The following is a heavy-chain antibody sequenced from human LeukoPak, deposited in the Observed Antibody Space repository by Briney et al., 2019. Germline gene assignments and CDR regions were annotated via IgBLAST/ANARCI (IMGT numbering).Heavy chain of an antibody. CDR1: GYSMSSGYY. D-gene: IGHD6-19*01. V-gene: IGHV4-38-2*02. CDR2: IYYSGST. J-gene: IGHJ2*01. CDR3: AREAVAGSVEGYFDL. Sequence: NPSETLSLTCTVSGYSMSSGYYWGWIRQPPGKGLEWIGSIYYSGSTYYNPSLKSRVTISVDTSKNQFSLKLSSVTAADTAVYYCAREAVAGSVEGYFDLWGRGTLVTVPS.